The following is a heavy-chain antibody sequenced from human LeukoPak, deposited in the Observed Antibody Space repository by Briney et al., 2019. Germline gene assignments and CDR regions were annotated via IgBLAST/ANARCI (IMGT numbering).Heavy chain of an antibody. D-gene: IGHD6-19*01. V-gene: IGHV1-2*02. CDR2: INPNSGGT. J-gene: IGHJ3*02. Sequence: ASVKVSCKASGYTFTGYYMHWVRQAPGQGLEWMGWINPNSGGTNYAQKFQRRVTMTRDTSISTAYMELSRLRSDDTAVYYCARGYSSGWHPLQYAFDTWGQGTMVTVSS. CDR3: ARGYSSGWHPLQYAFDT. CDR1: GYTFTGYY.